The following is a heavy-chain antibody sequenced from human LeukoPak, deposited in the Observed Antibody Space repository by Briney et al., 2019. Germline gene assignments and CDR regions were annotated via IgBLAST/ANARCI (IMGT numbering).Heavy chain of an antibody. CDR2: IYYSGST. CDR3: ALGRIYCSGGSCYWSGAFDI. Sequence: SQTLSLTCTVSGGSISSGGYYWSWIRQHPGKGLEWIGYIYYSGSTYYNPSLKSRVTISVDTSKNQFSLKLCSVTAADTAVYYCALGRIYCSGGSCYWSGAFDIWGQGTMVTVSS. D-gene: IGHD2-15*01. CDR1: GGSISSGGYY. J-gene: IGHJ3*02. V-gene: IGHV4-31*03.